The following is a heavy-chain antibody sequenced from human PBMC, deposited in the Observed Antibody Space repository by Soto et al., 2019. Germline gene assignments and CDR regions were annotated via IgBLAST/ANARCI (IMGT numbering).Heavy chain of an antibody. D-gene: IGHD5-12*01. CDR1: GVSISISSYY. V-gene: IGHV4-39*01. CDR3: ERKGGYEADSTKKVDY. CDR2: IYYSGST. J-gene: IGHJ4*02. Sequence: AGTXSLTCTVSGVSISISSYYWGWIRQPPGKGLEWIGSIYYSGSTYYNPSLKSRVTISVDTSKNQFSLKLSSVTAAETAVYYCERKGGYEADSTKKVDYWGQGTLVTVSS.